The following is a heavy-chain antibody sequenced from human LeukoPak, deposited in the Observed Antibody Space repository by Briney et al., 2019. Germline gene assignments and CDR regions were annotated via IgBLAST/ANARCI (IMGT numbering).Heavy chain of an antibody. CDR3: ARDGGGSSGYLL. J-gene: IGHJ4*02. CDR2: MNPNSGNT. D-gene: IGHD3-22*01. V-gene: IGHV1-8*01. Sequence: MGWMNPNSGNTGYAQKFQGRVTMTRNTSISTAYMELRSLRSDDTAVYYCARDGGGSSGYLLWGQGTLVTVSS.